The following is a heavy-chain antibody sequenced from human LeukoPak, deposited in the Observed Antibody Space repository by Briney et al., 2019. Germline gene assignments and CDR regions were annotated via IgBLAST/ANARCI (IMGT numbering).Heavy chain of an antibody. CDR2: IKEDGSSQ. CDR3: AKGPLRGTAAAIDY. J-gene: IGHJ4*02. Sequence: GGSLRLSCVASGFTFSHSWMTWVRQAPGKGLEWVGHIKEDGSSQNYADSVKGRFTISRDISTDTLWLQMDSLRTEDTAVYYCAKGPLRGTAAAIDYWGQGTLVTVSS. CDR1: GFTFSHSW. V-gene: IGHV3-7*01. D-gene: IGHD2-2*01.